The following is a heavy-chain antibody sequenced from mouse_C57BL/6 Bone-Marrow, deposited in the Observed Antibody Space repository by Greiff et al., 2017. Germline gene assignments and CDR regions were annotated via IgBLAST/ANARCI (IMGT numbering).Heavy chain of an antibody. V-gene: IGHV1-42*01. CDR3: ARRSSHYYAMDY. CDR2: INPSTGGT. Sequence: EVQLQESGPELVKPGASVKISCKASGYSFTGYYMNWVKQSPEKSLEWIGEINPSTGGTTYNRKFKAKATLTVDKSSSTAYMQLKSLTSEDSAVYYCARRSSHYYAMDYWGQGTSVTVSS. J-gene: IGHJ4*01. CDR1: GYSFTGYY. D-gene: IGHD1-1*01.